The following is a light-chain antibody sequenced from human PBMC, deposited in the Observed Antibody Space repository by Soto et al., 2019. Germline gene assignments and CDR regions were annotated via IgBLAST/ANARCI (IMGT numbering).Light chain of an antibody. CDR2: DAS. V-gene: IGKV3-11*01. CDR3: QQRSNWPPTIT. Sequence: EIVLTQSPATLSLSPRERATLSCRASQSVSSYLAWYQQKPGQAPRLLIYDASDRATGIPARFSGSGSGTDFTRPISSLEPEDFAVYDCQQRSNWPPTITFGGGTKVEIK. CDR1: QSVSSY. J-gene: IGKJ4*01.